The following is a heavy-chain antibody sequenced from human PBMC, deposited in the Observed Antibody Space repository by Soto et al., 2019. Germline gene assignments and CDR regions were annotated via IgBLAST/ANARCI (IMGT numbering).Heavy chain of an antibody. V-gene: IGHV4-4*02. Sequence: PSETLSLTCAVSGGSISTSNWWSWVRQPPGKGLEWIGEVYRTGSTNYNPSLESRLTISVDKSKNQFSLKLTSVTAADTAVYYCARARATIAAAATFDCWGQGTLVTSPQ. CDR2: VYRTGST. D-gene: IGHD6-13*01. CDR1: GGSISTSNW. CDR3: ARARATIAAAATFDC. J-gene: IGHJ4*02.